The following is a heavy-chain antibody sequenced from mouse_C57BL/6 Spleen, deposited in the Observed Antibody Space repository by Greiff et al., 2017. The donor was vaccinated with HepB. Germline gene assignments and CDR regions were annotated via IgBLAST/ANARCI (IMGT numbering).Heavy chain of an antibody. D-gene: IGHD1-1*01. CDR1: GYTFTDYE. CDR3: TRADYYGSSCAY. V-gene: IGHV1-15*01. J-gene: IGHJ3*01. CDR2: IDPETGGT. Sequence: VQLQQSGAELVRPGASVTLSCKASGYTFTDYEMHWVKQTPVHGLEWIGAIDPETGGTAYNQKFKGKAILTADKSSSTAYMDLRSLTSEDSAVSDCTRADYYGSSCAYWGQGTLVTVSA.